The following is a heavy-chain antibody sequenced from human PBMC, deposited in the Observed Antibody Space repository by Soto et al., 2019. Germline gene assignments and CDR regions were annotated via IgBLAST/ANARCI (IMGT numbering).Heavy chain of an antibody. CDR2: ISYDGSNK. CDR3: ARDGSGCSGGSCYSGIDY. J-gene: IGHJ4*02. Sequence: QVQLVESGGGVVQPGRSLRLSCAASGFTFSSYAMHWVRQAPGKGLEWVALISYDGSNKYYADSVKGRFTISRDNSKNTXXLQMNSLRAEDTVVYYCARDGSGCSGGSCYSGIDYWGQGTLVTVSS. CDR1: GFTFSSYA. V-gene: IGHV3-30-3*01. D-gene: IGHD2-15*01.